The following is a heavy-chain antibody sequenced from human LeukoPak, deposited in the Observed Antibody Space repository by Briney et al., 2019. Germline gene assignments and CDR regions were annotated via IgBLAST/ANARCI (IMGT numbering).Heavy chain of an antibody. V-gene: IGHV4-4*08. Sequence: SETLSLTCSVSGGSITNYYWSWIRQSPGKGLEWIGFIYNTGRTNYNPSLQSRVTMSIDTSKNQFSLKLSSVTAADTAVYYCSRESGPYCPFGHWGQGTLVAVTS. CDR3: SRESGPYCPFGH. D-gene: IGHD1-26*01. J-gene: IGHJ5*02. CDR1: GGSITNYY. CDR2: IYNTGRT.